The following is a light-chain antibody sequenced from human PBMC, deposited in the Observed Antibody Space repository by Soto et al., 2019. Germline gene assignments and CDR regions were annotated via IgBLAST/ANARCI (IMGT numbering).Light chain of an antibody. CDR1: SSDVGSYNL. Sequence: QSVLTQPASVSGSPGQSITISCTGTSSDVGSYNLVSWYQQHPGKAPKLMIHEGSKRPSGVSNRFSGSKSGNTASLTISGLQAEDEADYYCCSYAGSSTFVFGTGTKVTAL. CDR3: CSYAGSSTFV. V-gene: IGLV2-23*03. J-gene: IGLJ1*01. CDR2: EGS.